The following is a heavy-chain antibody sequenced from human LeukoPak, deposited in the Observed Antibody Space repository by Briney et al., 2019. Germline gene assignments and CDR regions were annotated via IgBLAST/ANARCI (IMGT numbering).Heavy chain of an antibody. CDR2: FDPEDGET. CDR3: ATPKYYDFWSGYRLAYYFDY. V-gene: IGHV1-24*01. D-gene: IGHD3-3*01. J-gene: IGHJ4*02. CDR1: GYTLTELS. Sequence: GASVKVSCKVSGYTLTELSMHWVRQAPGKGLEWMGGFDPEDGETIYAQKFQGRVTMTEDTSTDTAYMELSGLRSEDTAVYYCATPKYYDFWSGYRLAYYFDYWGQGTLVTVSS.